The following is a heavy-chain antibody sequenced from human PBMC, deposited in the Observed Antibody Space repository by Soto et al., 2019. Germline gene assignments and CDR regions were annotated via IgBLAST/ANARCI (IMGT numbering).Heavy chain of an antibody. CDR3: ARTIITAATRGAYYYGMDV. Sequence: GXSVKVSCKASGGTFISYAIIWGRQAPGQGLEWMGGIIPIFGTANYAQKFQGRVTITADESTSTAYMELSSLRSEDTAVYYCARTIITAATRGAYYYGMDVWGQGTTVTVSS. D-gene: IGHD1-7*01. V-gene: IGHV1-69*13. CDR1: GGTFISYA. J-gene: IGHJ6*02. CDR2: IIPIFGTA.